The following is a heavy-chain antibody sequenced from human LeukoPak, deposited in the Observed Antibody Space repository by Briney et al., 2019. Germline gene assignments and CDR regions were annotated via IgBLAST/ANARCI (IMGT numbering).Heavy chain of an antibody. V-gene: IGHV1-2*06. J-gene: IGHJ4*02. D-gene: IGHD1-26*01. CDR2: INPNNGAT. CDR1: GYTFTGYY. Sequence: RASVKVSCKASGYTFTGYYMHWVRQAPGQGLEWMERINPNNGATNYAQKLQGRVTITGDTSISTAYMELSSLRSDDTAVYYCTRESGSYHGNDYWGQGTLVTVSS. CDR3: TRESGSYHGNDY.